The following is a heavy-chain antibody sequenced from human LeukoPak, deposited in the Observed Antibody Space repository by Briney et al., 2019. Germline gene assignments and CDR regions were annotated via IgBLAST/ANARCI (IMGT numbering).Heavy chain of an antibody. CDR2: ISGSGGST. CDR3: ASVGYCSGGTCAYFYYGMDV. CDR1: GFTFSSYA. V-gene: IGHV3-23*01. Sequence: GGSLRLSCAASGFTFSSYAMSWVRQAPGKGLEWVSAISGSGGSTYYADSVKGRFTISRDNSKNTLYPQMNSLRAEDTAVYYCASVGYCSGGTCAYFYYGMDVWGQGTTVTVSS. J-gene: IGHJ6*02. D-gene: IGHD2-15*01.